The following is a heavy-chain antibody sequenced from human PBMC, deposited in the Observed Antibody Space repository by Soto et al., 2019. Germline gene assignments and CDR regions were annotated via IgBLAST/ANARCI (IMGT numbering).Heavy chain of an antibody. V-gene: IGHV1-2*04. CDR3: ARGGYGEIYYFDY. CDR2: INPNSGGT. J-gene: IGHJ4*02. Sequence: ASVKVSCXASGYTFTGYYMHWVRQAPGQGLEWMGWINPNSGGTNYAQKFQGWVTMTRDTSISTAYMELSRLRSDDTAVYYCARGGYGEIYYFDYWGQGTLVTVSS. D-gene: IGHD4-17*01. CDR1: GYTFTGYY.